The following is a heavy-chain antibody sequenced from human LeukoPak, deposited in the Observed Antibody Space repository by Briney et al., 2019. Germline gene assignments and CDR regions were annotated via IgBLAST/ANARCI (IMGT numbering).Heavy chain of an antibody. CDR3: AKDRRATVVTPRRYYYYYMDV. CDR2: ISGSGGST. J-gene: IGHJ6*03. Sequence: SGGSLRLSCAASGFTFSSYGMSWVRQAPGKGLEWVSAISGSGGSTYYADSVKGRFTISRDNSKTTLYLQMNTLRAEDTAVYYCAKDRRATVVTPRRYYYYYMDVWGKGTTVTISS. D-gene: IGHD4-23*01. V-gene: IGHV3-23*01. CDR1: GFTFSSYG.